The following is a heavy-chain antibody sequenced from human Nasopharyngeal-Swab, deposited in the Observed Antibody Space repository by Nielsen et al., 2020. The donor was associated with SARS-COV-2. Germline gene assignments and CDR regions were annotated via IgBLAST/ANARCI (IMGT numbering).Heavy chain of an antibody. CDR3: AKDWSGTDAGGWFDP. D-gene: IGHD1-1*01. CDR1: GFTFSSYA. V-gene: IGHV3-23*01. J-gene: IGHJ5*02. CDR2: ISGSGGST. Sequence: GESLKISCAASGFTFSSYAMSWVRQAPGKGLEWVSVISGSGGSTYYADSVKGRFTISRDNSKNTLYLQMNSLRAEDTAVYYCAKDWSGTDAGGWFDPWGQGTLVTVSS.